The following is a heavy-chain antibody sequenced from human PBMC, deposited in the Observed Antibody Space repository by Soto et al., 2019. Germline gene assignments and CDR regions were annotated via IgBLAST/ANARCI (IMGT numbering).Heavy chain of an antibody. CDR2: IYYSGST. CDR1: GGSISSGEYY. D-gene: IGHD2-8*01. V-gene: IGHV4-30-4*01. Sequence: PSETLSLTCTVSGGSISSGEYYWSWIRQPPGKGLEWIGYIYYSGSTYYNPSLKSRVTISVDTSKNQFTLKLSSVTAADTAVYYCAGERGYCTNGVCYLDVWGQGTTVTVSS. CDR3: AGERGYCTNGVCYLDV. J-gene: IGHJ6*02.